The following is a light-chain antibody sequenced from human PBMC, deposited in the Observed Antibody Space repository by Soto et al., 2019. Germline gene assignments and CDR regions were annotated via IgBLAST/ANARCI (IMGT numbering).Light chain of an antibody. V-gene: IGLV2-23*01. J-gene: IGLJ1*01. CDR3: CSVASSRTYV. CDR2: EGS. Sequence: QSALTQPASVSGSPGQSITISCTGTSSDVGSSNLVSWYQQHPGKAPKVMIFEGSQRPSGVSHRFSGSKSGNTASMTISGLQAEDEADYYCCSVASSRTYVFGTGTKVTVL. CDR1: SSDVGSSNL.